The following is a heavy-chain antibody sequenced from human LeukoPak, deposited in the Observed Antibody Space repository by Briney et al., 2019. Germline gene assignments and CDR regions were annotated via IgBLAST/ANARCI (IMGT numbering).Heavy chain of an antibody. Sequence: GGSLRLSCAASGFTFSSYSMNWVRQAPGKGLEWVSSISSSSSYIYYADSVKGRFTISRDNAKNSLYLQMNSLRAEDTAVYYCAGGRDGYTYYFDYWGQGTLVTVSS. CDR3: AGGRDGYTYYFDY. CDR1: GFTFSSYS. CDR2: ISSSSSYI. J-gene: IGHJ4*02. D-gene: IGHD5-24*01. V-gene: IGHV3-21*01.